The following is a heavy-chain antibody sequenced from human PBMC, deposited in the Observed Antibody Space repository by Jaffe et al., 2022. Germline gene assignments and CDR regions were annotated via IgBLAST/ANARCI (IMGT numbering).Heavy chain of an antibody. CDR3: ARDELIAAAGTLGY. CDR2: IYSGGST. D-gene: IGHD6-13*01. Sequence: EVQLVESGGGLVQPGGSLRLSCAASGFTVSSNYMSWVRQAPGKGLEWVSVIYSGGSTYYADSVKGRFTISRDNSKNTLYLQMNSLRAEDTAVYYCARDELIAAAGTLGYWGQGTLVTVSS. CDR1: GFTVSSNY. V-gene: IGHV3-66*02. J-gene: IGHJ4*02.